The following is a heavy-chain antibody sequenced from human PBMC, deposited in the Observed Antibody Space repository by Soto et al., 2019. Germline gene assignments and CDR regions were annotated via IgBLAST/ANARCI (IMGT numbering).Heavy chain of an antibody. V-gene: IGHV3-30-3*01. CDR1: GFTFSSYA. J-gene: IGHJ4*02. CDR2: ISYDGSNK. D-gene: IGHD3-22*01. CDR3: ARVYYDSSGYYVI. Sequence: QVQLVESGGGVVQPGRSLRLSCAASGFTFSSYAMHWVRQAPGKGLEWVAVISYDGSNKYYADSVKGRFTISRDNSKNPLYLQMNSLRAEDTAVYYCARVYYDSSGYYVIWGQGTLVTVSS.